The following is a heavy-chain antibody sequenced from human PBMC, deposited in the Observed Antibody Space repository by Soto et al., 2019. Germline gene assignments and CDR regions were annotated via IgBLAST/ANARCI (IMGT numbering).Heavy chain of an antibody. D-gene: IGHD2-2*01. Sequence: EVQVVESGGGLVQPGGSLRLSCAASGFTVTNNYMNWVRQAPGKGLEWVSIIDIGGNTYYADSVKGRFTISRDNSRNTLYLQMDSVRAEDTAVYYCARGRGSTGYLGREHYFDYWGQGTLVTVSP. CDR3: ARGRGSTGYLGREHYFDY. V-gene: IGHV3-66*01. CDR1: GFTVTNNY. J-gene: IGHJ4*02. CDR2: IDIGGNT.